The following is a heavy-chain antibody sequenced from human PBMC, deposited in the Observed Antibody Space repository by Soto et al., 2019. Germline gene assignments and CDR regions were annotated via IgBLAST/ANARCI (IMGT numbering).Heavy chain of an antibody. CDR2: ISGSGSST. CDR3: ARGRLTTVTTYDY. V-gene: IGHV3-23*01. D-gene: IGHD4-17*01. J-gene: IGHJ4*02. CDR1: GFTFSSYA. Sequence: PGGSLRLSCAASGFTFSSYAMSWVRQAPGKGLEWVSAISGSGSSTYYADSVKGRFTISRDNSKNTLYLQMNSLRAEDTAVYYCARGRLTTVTTYDYWGQGTLVTVSS.